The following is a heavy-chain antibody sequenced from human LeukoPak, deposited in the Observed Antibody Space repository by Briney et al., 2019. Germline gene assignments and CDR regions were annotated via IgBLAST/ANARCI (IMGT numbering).Heavy chain of an antibody. CDR3: ARGGVRYYDSKDLLDY. CDR1: GGSFSGDY. Sequence: SETLSLTCAVYGGSFSGDYWSWIRQPPGKGLEWMGESNHSGSTNYNPSLKSRVTISVDTSKNQFSLKLSSVTAADTAVYYCARGGVRYYDSKDLLDYWGQGTLVTVSS. CDR2: SNHSGST. D-gene: IGHD3-22*01. V-gene: IGHV4-34*01. J-gene: IGHJ4*02.